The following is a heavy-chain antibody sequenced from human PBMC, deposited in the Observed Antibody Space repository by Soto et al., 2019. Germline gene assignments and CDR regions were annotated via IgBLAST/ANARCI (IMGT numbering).Heavy chain of an antibody. CDR2: ISGSGGST. V-gene: IGHV3-23*01. Sequence: GGSLRLSCAASGFTFSSYSMSWVRQPPGKGLEWVSAISGSGGSTYYADSVKGRFTISRDNSKNTLYLQMNSLRAEDTAVYYCAKDGYYYDTPCYLGQGTLVTVSS. CDR3: AKDGYYYDTPCY. J-gene: IGHJ4*02. CDR1: GFTFSSYS. D-gene: IGHD3-22*01.